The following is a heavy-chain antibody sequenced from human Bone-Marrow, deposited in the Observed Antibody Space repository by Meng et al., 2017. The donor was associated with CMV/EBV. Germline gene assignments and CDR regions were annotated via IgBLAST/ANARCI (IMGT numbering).Heavy chain of an antibody. D-gene: IGHD1-1*01. CDR2: ISAYNAHT. Sequence: SVKVSCKASGYTFTSYGISWVRQAPGQGLEWMGWISAYNAHTNYAQKLHGRVNMTTDTSSSTAYMDLRSMRSDDTAVYFCGRDLSCLYRQRLDYWGQGTLVTVSS. CDR3: GRDLSCLYRQRLDY. J-gene: IGHJ4*02. V-gene: IGHV1-18*01. CDR1: GYTFTSYG.